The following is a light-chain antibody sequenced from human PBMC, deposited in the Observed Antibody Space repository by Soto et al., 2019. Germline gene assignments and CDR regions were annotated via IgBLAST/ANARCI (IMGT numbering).Light chain of an antibody. J-gene: IGKJ4*01. Sequence: DVQLTQSPTSLSASVGDRATITCQASQDIRDYLNWYQQIPGKAPKLLIYDASNLEAGVPSRFSGSRSGTDFSFTISSLQPEDFATYYCQQYDNRLTFGGGTKVEI. CDR2: DAS. V-gene: IGKV1-33*01. CDR1: QDIRDY. CDR3: QQYDNRLT.